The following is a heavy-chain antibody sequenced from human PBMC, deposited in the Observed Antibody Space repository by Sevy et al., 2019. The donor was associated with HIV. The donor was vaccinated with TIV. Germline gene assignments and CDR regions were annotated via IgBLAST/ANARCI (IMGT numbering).Heavy chain of an antibody. V-gene: IGHV4-59*01. J-gene: IGHJ4*02. CDR3: ARDMLGYCSSTSCYAEGYFDY. D-gene: IGHD2-2*01. CDR2: IYYSGST. CDR1: GGSISSYY. Sequence: SETLSLTCTVSGGSISSYYWSWIRQPPGKGMEWIGYIYYSGSTNYNPSLKSRVTISVDTSKNQFSLKLSSVTAADTAVYYCARDMLGYCSSTSCYAEGYFDYWGQGTLVTVSS.